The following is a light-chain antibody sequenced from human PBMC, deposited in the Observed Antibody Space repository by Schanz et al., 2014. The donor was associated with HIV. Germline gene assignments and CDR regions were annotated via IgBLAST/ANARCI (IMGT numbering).Light chain of an antibody. CDR1: QSITNW. V-gene: IGKV1-5*03. Sequence: DIQLTQSPSFLSASVGDSVTITCRASQSITNWLAWYQQKPGKAPKLLIYKASSLERGVPSRFSGRGSGTEFTLTISRLQPDDFATYYCQQYSDYPLTFGPGTRVDL. CDR2: KAS. J-gene: IGKJ3*01. CDR3: QQYSDYPLT.